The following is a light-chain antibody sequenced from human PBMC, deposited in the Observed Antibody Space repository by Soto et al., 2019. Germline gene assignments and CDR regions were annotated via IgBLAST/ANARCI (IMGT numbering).Light chain of an antibody. V-gene: IGLV2-14*03. CDR3: SSYTSTMTNV. CDR2: DVV. CDR1: SSDVGGFNS. J-gene: IGLJ1*01. Sequence: QCALTRPASVSGAAGQAITISCTGTSSDVGGFNSVSWYQLRPGTAPKLILYDVVDRPSGVSYRFSGSKSGNTASLTISGLQAADEADYFCSSYTSTMTNVFGSGTKVTVL.